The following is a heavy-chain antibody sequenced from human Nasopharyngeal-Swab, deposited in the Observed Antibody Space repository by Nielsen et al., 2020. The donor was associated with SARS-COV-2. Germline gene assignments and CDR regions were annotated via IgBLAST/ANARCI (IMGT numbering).Heavy chain of an antibody. Sequence: SGPTLVQPTQTLTLTCTFSGFSLSTSGVGVGWIRQPPGKALEWLALIYWDDDKRYSPSLKSRLTITKDTSKNQVVLTMTNMDPVDTATYYCAHRQPIAVAGEYFQHWGQGTLVTVSS. J-gene: IGHJ1*01. CDR2: IYWDDDK. V-gene: IGHV2-5*02. CDR1: GFSLSTSGVG. D-gene: IGHD6-19*01. CDR3: AHRQPIAVAGEYFQH.